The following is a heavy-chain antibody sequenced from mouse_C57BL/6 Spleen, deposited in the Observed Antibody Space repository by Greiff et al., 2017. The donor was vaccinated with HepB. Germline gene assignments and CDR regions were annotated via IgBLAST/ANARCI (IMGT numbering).Heavy chain of an antibody. J-gene: IGHJ1*03. CDR2: ISSGGSYT. Sequence: EVKLVESGGDLVKPGGSLKLSCAASGFTFSSYGMSWVRQTPDKRLEWVATISSGGSYTYYPDSVKGRFTISRDNAKNTLYLQMSSLKSEDTAMYYCARHAFYSNYLRYFDVWGTGTTVTVSS. CDR3: ARHAFYSNYLRYFDV. CDR1: GFTFSSYG. V-gene: IGHV5-6*01. D-gene: IGHD2-5*01.